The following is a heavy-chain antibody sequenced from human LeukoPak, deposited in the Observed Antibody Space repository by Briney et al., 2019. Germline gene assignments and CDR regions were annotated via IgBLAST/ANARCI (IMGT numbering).Heavy chain of an antibody. CDR3: ARDGSPDAFDI. Sequence: PGGSLRLSCAASGFNVSSNYMSWVRQAPGKGLEWVSVIYSGGSTYYADSVKGRFTISRHNSKNTLYLQMNSLRAEDTAVYYCARDGSPDAFDIWGQGTMVTVSS. V-gene: IGHV3-53*04. J-gene: IGHJ3*02. CDR2: IYSGGST. D-gene: IGHD1-26*01. CDR1: GFNVSSNY.